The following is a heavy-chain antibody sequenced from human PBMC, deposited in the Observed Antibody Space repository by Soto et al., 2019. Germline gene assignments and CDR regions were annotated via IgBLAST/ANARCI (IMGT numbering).Heavy chain of an antibody. CDR3: ARDRAAQSY. CDR2: IKQDGSET. D-gene: IGHD6-6*01. Sequence: EVQLVESGGCLVQPGGSLRLSCAASGFTFSYYWMSWVRQAPGKGLEWVANIKQDGSETNYVDSVKGRFTISRDNAKNSLYLQMNSLRAEDTAVYYCARDRAAQSYWGQGTLVTVSS. V-gene: IGHV3-7*01. CDR1: GFTFSYYW. J-gene: IGHJ4*02.